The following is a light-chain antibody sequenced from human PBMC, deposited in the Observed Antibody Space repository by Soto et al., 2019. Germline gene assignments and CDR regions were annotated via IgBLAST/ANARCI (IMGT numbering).Light chain of an antibody. CDR2: DAS. Sequence: EIVLTQSPATLSLSPGERATLSCRASQSVSNFLAWYQQKPGQAPRLLIYDASNRATGIPARFSGSGSGTDFTLTIRSLEPEDFAIYYCQQRANWPLTPFGHGTLLEIK. CDR1: QSVSNF. CDR3: QQRANWPLTP. J-gene: IGKJ5*01. V-gene: IGKV3-11*01.